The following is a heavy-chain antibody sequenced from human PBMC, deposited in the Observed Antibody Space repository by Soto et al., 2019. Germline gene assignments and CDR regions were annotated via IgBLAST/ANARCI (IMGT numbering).Heavy chain of an antibody. CDR2: ISPYNGNT. Sequence: VLLVQSGDVVQKPGASVKVSCKASGYTFTSYVIXXXRQAPGQGLEWMGWISPYNGNTNYGXKLQGRXXXXXXXXXXXXXXXLRSLRSDDTAVYYCAREGGVWGSFRYFDYWGQGTLVTVSS. CDR1: GYTFTSYV. J-gene: IGHJ4*02. CDR3: AREGGVWGSFRYFDY. D-gene: IGHD3-16*02. V-gene: IGHV1-18*04.